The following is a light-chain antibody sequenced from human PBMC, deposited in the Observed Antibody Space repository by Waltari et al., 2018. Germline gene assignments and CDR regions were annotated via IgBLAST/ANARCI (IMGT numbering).Light chain of an antibody. CDR2: RAS. Sequence: DIQMTQSPSTLSASVGDRVTITCRGSQSIDKCLSWYQQKPGKPPKVLIYRASNLEGGVPSRFSGSGSGTEFTLTISSLQPDDFGTFYCQQYSSYPLTFGPGTKVDFK. J-gene: IGKJ3*01. CDR3: QQYSSYPLT. V-gene: IGKV1-5*03. CDR1: QSIDKC.